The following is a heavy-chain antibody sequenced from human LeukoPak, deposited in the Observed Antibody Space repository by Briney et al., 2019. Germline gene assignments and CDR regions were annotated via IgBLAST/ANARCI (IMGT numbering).Heavy chain of an antibody. D-gene: IGHD3-10*01. CDR1: GGSISRYY. J-gene: IGHJ4*02. V-gene: IGHV4-59*01. CDR2: IYSTGST. Sequence: SETLSLTCTVSGGSISRYYFSWIRQPPGKGLEWIGYIYSTGSTNYSPSLKSRVTISVDTSKSQFSLKLSSVTAADTAVYFCARGYVYGSGSPQFDSWGQGKLVTVSS. CDR3: ARGYVYGSGSPQFDS.